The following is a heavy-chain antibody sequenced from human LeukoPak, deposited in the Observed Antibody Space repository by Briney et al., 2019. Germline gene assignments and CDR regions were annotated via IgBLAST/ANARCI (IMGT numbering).Heavy chain of an antibody. D-gene: IGHD6-19*01. CDR1: GYTFTNYY. CDR3: ARLLAVAGPYYFDY. CDR2: INPSDGST. Sequence: ASVTVSCKASGYTFTNYYMHWVRQPPGQGLEWMGIINPSDGSTSYAQNFQGRVTMTRDTSTRTAYMELSSLRSDDTAVYYCARLLAVAGPYYFDYWGQGTLVTVSS. V-gene: IGHV1-46*01. J-gene: IGHJ4*02.